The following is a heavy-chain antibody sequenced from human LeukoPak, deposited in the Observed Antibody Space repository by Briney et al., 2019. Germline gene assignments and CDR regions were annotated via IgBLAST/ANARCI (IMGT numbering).Heavy chain of an antibody. CDR1: GFTLSNHW. J-gene: IGHJ4*02. Sequence: QPGGSLRLSCAASGFTLSNHWMIWVRQAPGKGLEWVAVISYDGSNKYYADSVKGRFTISRDNSKNTLYLQMNSLRAEDTAVYYCESPGVERRYFDYWGQGTLDTVSS. V-gene: IGHV3-30-3*01. CDR2: ISYDGSNK. D-gene: IGHD6-13*01. CDR3: ESPGVERRYFDY.